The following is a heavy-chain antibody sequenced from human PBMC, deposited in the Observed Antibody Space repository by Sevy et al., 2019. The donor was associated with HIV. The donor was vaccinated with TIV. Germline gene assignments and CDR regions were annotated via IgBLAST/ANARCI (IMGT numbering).Heavy chain of an antibody. Sequence: GGSLRLSCAASGFTFSSYSMNWVRQAPGKRLEWVSYISSSSSTIYYADSVKGRFTISRDNAKNSLYLQMNSLRAEDTAVYYCARAGYCSGGSCYRVVYYYYGMDVLGQGTSVTVSS. CDR3: ARAGYCSGGSCYRVVYYYYGMDV. V-gene: IGHV3-48*01. D-gene: IGHD2-15*01. CDR2: ISSSSSTI. CDR1: GFTFSSYS. J-gene: IGHJ6*02.